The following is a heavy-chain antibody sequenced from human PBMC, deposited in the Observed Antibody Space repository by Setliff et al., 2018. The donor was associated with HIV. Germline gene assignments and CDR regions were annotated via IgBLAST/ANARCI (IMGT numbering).Heavy chain of an antibody. Sequence: PSETLSLTCTVSGDSISSRDWTWIRQPPGRGLEWIGHIYYNGTTNYNPSIKSRVTISVDTSKNQLSLKLSSVTGADTAIFYCARRVGITIFGAPNQYYYMDVWGKGTTVTVSS. CDR1: GDSISSRD. D-gene: IGHD3-3*01. CDR2: IYYNGTT. CDR3: ARRVGITIFGAPNQYYYMDV. J-gene: IGHJ6*03. V-gene: IGHV4-59*11.